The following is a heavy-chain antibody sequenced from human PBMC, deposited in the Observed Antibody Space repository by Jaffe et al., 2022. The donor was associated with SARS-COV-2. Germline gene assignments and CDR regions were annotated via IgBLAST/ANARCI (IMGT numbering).Heavy chain of an antibody. D-gene: IGHD3-22*01. Sequence: QVQLQQWGAGLLKPSETLSLTCAVYGGSFSGYYWSWIRQPPGKGLEWIGEINHSGSTNYNPSLKSRVTISVDTSKNQFSLKLSSVTAADTAVYYCAREDPLYDSSGDDAFDIWGQGTMVTVSS. CDR1: GGSFSGYY. V-gene: IGHV4-34*01. J-gene: IGHJ3*02. CDR2: INHSGST. CDR3: AREDPLYDSSGDDAFDI.